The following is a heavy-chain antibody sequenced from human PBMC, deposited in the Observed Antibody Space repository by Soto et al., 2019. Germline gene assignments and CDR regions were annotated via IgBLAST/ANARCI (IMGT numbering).Heavy chain of an antibody. CDR1: GGTFSSYA. CDR2: IIPIFGTA. V-gene: IGHV1-69*01. Sequence: QVQLVQSGAEVKKPGSSVKVSCKASGGTFSSYAISWVRQAPGQGLEWMGGIIPIFGTANYAQKFQGRVKITADESTSTAYVELSSVRSEDTAVYYCARARPGDLFDYWGQGTLVTVSS. CDR3: ARARPGDLFDY. D-gene: IGHD2-21*02. J-gene: IGHJ4*02.